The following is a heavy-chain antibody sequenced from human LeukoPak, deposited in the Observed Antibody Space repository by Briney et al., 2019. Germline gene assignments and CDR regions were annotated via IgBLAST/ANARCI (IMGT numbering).Heavy chain of an antibody. Sequence: GGSLRLSCAASGFTFSSYAMHWVRQAPGKGLEWVAVISYDGSNKYYADSVKGRFTISRDNSKDTLYLQMNSLRAEDTGVYYCAKDHYWSIDYWGRGTLVTVSS. CDR1: GFTFSSYA. CDR3: AKDHYWSIDY. CDR2: ISYDGSNK. V-gene: IGHV3-30-3*01. J-gene: IGHJ4*02. D-gene: IGHD3-3*01.